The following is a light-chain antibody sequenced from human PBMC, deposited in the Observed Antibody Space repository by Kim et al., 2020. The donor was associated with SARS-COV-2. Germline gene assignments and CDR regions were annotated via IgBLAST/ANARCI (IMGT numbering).Light chain of an antibody. J-gene: IGKJ1*01. CDR3: QQDKNWQGM. Sequence: AAAGERATRSCRARQSVSSNLAWYQQKPGRAPRLLIYGASTRASGIPARFSGSGSGTEFTLTISSLQAEDFAGYYCQQDKNWQGMFGQGTKVEIK. V-gene: IGKV3-15*01. CDR2: GAS. CDR1: QSVSSN.